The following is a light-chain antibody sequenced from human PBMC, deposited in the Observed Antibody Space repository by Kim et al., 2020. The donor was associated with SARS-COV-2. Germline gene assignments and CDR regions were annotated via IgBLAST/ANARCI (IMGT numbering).Light chain of an antibody. CDR2: RDT. V-gene: IGLV3-1*01. CDR1: KLGDKY. CDR3: QAWDSSTVI. J-gene: IGLJ2*01. Sequence: SVSPGQTGSITCSEDKLGDKYVCWYQQKPGQSPVMVIYRDTMRPSGIPERFSGSNSGNTATLTIRGTQAMDEADYYCQAWDSSTVIFGGGTQLTVL.